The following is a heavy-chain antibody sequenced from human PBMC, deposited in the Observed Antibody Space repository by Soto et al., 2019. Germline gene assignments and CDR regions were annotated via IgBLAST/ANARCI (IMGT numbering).Heavy chain of an antibody. D-gene: IGHD2-2*01. CDR1: GGSISRYY. J-gene: IGHJ6*02. CDR2: IYTTGNT. CDR3: ARDQATRGGSYYYGMDV. Sequence: QVQLQESGPGLVKPSETLSLNCTVSGGSISRYYWSWIRQPAGKGLEWIGRIYTTGNTNYNPSLKSRVTMSVDTSKNQISLKLSSVTAADTAVYYCARDQATRGGSYYYGMDVWGQGTTVTVSS. V-gene: IGHV4-4*07.